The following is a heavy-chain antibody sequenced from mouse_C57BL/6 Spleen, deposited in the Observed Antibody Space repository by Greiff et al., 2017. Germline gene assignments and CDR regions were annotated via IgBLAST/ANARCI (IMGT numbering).Heavy chain of an antibody. Sequence: EVQLVESGPGLVKPSQSLSLTCSVTGYSITSGYYWNWIRQFPGNKLEWMGYISYDGSNNYNPSLKNRISITRDTSKNQFFLKLNSVTTEDTATYYCARGGQLRLQAMDYWGQGTSVTVSS. J-gene: IGHJ4*01. CDR3: ARGGQLRLQAMDY. CDR2: ISYDGSN. D-gene: IGHD3-2*02. V-gene: IGHV3-6*01. CDR1: GYSITSGYY.